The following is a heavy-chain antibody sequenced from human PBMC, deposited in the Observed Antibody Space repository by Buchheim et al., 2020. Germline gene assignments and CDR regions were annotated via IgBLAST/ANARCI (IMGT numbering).Heavy chain of an antibody. CDR1: GFTFSSYE. D-gene: IGHD7-27*01. CDR2: ISSSGSTI. CDR3: ASSYSTGDIDYYYGMDV. V-gene: IGHV3-48*03. Sequence: EVQLVESGGGLVQPGGSLRLSCAASGFTFSSYEMNWVRQAPGKGLEWVSYISSSGSTIYYADSVKGRFTISRDNAKNSLYLQMNSLRAKDTAVYYCASSYSTGDIDYYYGMDVWGQGTT. J-gene: IGHJ6*02.